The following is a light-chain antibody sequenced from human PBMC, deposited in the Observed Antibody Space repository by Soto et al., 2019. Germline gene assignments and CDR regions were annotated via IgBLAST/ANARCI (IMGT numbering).Light chain of an antibody. CDR2: LNSDGSH. CDR3: QTWGTGIRV. Sequence: LGASVKLTCTLSSGHSSYAIAWHQQQPEKGPRYLMKLNSDGSHSKGDGIPDRFSGSSSGAERYLTISSLQSEDEADYYCQTWGTGIRVFGGGTKVTVL. CDR1: SGHSSYA. J-gene: IGLJ2*01. V-gene: IGLV4-69*01.